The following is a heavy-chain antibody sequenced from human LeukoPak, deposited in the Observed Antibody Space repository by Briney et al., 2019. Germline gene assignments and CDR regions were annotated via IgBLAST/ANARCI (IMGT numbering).Heavy chain of an antibody. Sequence: GGSLRLSCAASGFLVSSNYMSWVRQAPGKGLEWVSLIYSDGTGYYADSVKGRFTISRDNSKNTLYLQVNSLRAEDTAVYYCARCLSQDDYLWGSLYWGQGTLVSVSS. CDR1: GFLVSSNY. CDR3: ARCLSQDDYLWGSLY. J-gene: IGHJ4*02. V-gene: IGHV3-66*01. D-gene: IGHD3-16*01. CDR2: IYSDGTG.